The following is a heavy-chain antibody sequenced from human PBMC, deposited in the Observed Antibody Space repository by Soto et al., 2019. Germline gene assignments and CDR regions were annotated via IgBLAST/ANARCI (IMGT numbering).Heavy chain of an antibody. J-gene: IGHJ5*02. V-gene: IGHV3-15*01. Sequence: GALRLSCASSGFTFSDAWMSWVRQAPGKGLDWVGRIKSKSDVGTTEYAAPVRGRFTISRDDSKNTLYLQMNSLKTEDTAVYYCTTDLWRIAVVVGSTGYFNPWGQGTPVTAPQ. D-gene: IGHD2-15*01. CDR2: IKSKSDVGTT. CDR3: TTDLWRIAVVVGSTGYFNP. CDR1: GFTFSDAW.